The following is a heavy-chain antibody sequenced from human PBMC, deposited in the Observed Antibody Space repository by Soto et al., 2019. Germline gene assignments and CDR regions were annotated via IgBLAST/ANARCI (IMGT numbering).Heavy chain of an antibody. V-gene: IGHV3-30*18. D-gene: IGHD3-9*01. Sequence: QVQLVESGGGVVQPGKSLRLSCAASGFAFSRYGMHWVRQAPGKGLEWGAVISFDGSDKYYADTVKGRFTISRDNSKNTVDLQMNSLRPEDTALDYCAKPKGADIHFDSWGQGTLVTVSS. CDR3: AKPKGADIHFDS. CDR1: GFAFSRYG. J-gene: IGHJ4*02. CDR2: ISFDGSDK.